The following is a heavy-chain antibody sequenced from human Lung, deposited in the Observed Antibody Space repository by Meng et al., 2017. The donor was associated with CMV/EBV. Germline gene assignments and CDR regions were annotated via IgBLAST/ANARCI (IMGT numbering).Heavy chain of an antibody. CDR2: IGTVGDP. V-gene: IGHV3-13*05. CDR1: GFTFSTYD. CDR3: AKARSPTHFDD. J-gene: IGHJ4*02. Sequence: GGSLRLXCTTSGFTFSTYDFHWVRQPTGKGLEWVSSIGTVGDPYSIGSVKGRFIISREDAKNSVYLQMNGLRDGDTGLYYCAKARSPTHFDDWGQGAPVTVSS.